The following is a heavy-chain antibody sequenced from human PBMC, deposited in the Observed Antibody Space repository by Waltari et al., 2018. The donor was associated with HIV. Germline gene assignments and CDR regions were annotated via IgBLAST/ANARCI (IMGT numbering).Heavy chain of an antibody. CDR1: GFPFRNSS. CDR3: ARAILNFWTFSHMDV. V-gene: IGHV3-11*01. Sequence: QLVESGGGLVEPGGSLRLSCTASGFPFRNSSMTWVRHTPGKGLQWLAYINSRSDVDNYAGSVRDRFTITRDNAKNSLFLEMHDLRTDDTGIYYCARAILNFWTFSHMDVWGEGTTVTVS. D-gene: IGHD3-3*01. J-gene: IGHJ6*03. CDR2: INSRSDVD.